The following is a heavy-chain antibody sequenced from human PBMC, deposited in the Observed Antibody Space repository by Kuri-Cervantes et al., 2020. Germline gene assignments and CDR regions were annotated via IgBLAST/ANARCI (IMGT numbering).Heavy chain of an antibody. CDR3: ARGSRAGLGFYYGMDV. CDR1: GGSFSSYY. CDR2: IYYSGST. Sequence: SCAVYGGSFSSYYWSWIHQPPGKGLEWIGYIYYSGSTYYNPSLKSRVTISVDTSKNQFSLKLSSVTAADTAVYYCARGSRAGLGFYYGMDVWGQGTTVTVSS. V-gene: IGHV4-34*09. J-gene: IGHJ6*02. D-gene: IGHD6-13*01.